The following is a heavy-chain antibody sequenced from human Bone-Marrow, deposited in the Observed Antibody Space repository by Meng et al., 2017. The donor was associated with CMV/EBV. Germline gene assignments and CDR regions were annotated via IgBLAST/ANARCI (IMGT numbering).Heavy chain of an antibody. CDR1: GFPFSSYS. V-gene: IGHV3-21*01. CDR2: ISSSSSYI. J-gene: IGHJ4*02. CDR3: ARVDDSSGYYRHYFDY. Sequence: GFPFSSYSMNWVRQAPGKGLEWVSSISSSSSYIYYADSVKGRFTISRDNAKNSLYLQMNSLRAEDTAVYYCARVDDSSGYYRHYFDYWGQGTLVTVSS. D-gene: IGHD3-22*01.